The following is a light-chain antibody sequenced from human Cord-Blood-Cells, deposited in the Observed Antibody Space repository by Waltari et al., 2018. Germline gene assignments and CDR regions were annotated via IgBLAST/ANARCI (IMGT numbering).Light chain of an antibody. V-gene: IGKV3-20*01. CDR2: GAS. CDR3: QQYGSSPIT. CDR1: QRVSSSY. Sequence: EIVLTQSPGTLSLSPGETATLSCRASQRVSSSYLAWYQQKPGQAPRLLIYGASRRATGIPARFSGSGSGTDFTLTISRLEPEDFAVYYCQQYGSSPITFGQGTRLEIK. J-gene: IGKJ5*01.